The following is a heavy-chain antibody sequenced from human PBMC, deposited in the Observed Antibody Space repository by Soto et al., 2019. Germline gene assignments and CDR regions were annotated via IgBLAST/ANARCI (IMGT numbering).Heavy chain of an antibody. CDR2: ISYDGSNK. CDR3: ARGGPFTRSGSYYNY. CDR1: GFTFSSYA. J-gene: IGHJ4*02. V-gene: IGHV3-30-3*01. Sequence: GGSLRLSCAASGFTFSSYAMHWVRQAPGKGLEWVAVISYDGSNKYYADSVKGRFTSSRDNSKNTLYLQMNSLRAEDTAVYYCARGGPFTRSGSYYNYWGQGTLVTVSS. D-gene: IGHD3-10*01.